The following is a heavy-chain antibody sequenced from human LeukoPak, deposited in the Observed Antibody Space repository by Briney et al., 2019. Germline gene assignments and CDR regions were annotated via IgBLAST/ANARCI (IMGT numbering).Heavy chain of an antibody. J-gene: IGHJ4*02. CDR1: GYTFTSYG. CDR2: ISAYNGNT. Sequence: ASVKVSCKASGYTFTSYGISWVRQAPGQGLEWMGWISAYNGNTSYAQKLQGRVTMTTDTSTSTAYMELRSLRSDDTAVYYCARSDDFWSGTGFDYWGQGTLVTVSS. V-gene: IGHV1-18*01. CDR3: ARSDDFWSGTGFDY. D-gene: IGHD3-3*01.